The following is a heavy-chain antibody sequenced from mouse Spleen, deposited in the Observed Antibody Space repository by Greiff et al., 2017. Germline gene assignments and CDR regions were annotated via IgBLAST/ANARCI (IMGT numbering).Heavy chain of an antibody. D-gene: IGHD2-3*01. V-gene: IGHV1-77*01. CDR1: GYAFTDYV. CDR3: TRGNDGYPAWFAY. Sequence: VQLQQSGPELVKPGASVKMSCKASGYAFTDYVISWVKQRTGQGLEWIGEIYPGSGSTYYNEKFKGKATLTADKSSNTAYMQLSSLTSEDSAVYYCTRGNDGYPAWFAYWGQGTLVTVSA. J-gene: IGHJ3*01. CDR2: IYPGSGST.